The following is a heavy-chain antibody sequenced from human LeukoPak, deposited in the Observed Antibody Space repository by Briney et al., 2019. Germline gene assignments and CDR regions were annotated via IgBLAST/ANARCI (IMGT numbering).Heavy chain of an antibody. Sequence: QPGGSLRLSCAVSGFTFSSYAMNWVRQAPGKGLEWVSGISGSGGSTYYADSVKGRFTITRDNTKNTLSLQMNSLRAEDTAIYYCAKDGGYTYGFEWYFDHWGQGTLVTVSS. D-gene: IGHD5-18*01. CDR2: ISGSGGST. CDR3: AKDGGYTYGFEWYFDH. CDR1: GFTFSSYA. J-gene: IGHJ4*02. V-gene: IGHV3-23*01.